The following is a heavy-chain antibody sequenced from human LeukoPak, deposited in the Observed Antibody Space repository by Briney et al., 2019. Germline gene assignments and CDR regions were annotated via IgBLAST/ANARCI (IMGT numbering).Heavy chain of an antibody. CDR3: AKYSGGAEYYFDY. CDR2: ISGGGDIT. CDR1: GFNFANHA. Sequence: GGSLRLSCAASGFNFANHAMSWFRQTPGKGLEWVSAISGGGDITYYADSVTGRFTISRDNSKDTLFLQMHSLRPGDTAVYYCAKYSGGAEYYFDYWGQGTLVTVSS. D-gene: IGHD6-19*01. J-gene: IGHJ4*02. V-gene: IGHV3-23*01.